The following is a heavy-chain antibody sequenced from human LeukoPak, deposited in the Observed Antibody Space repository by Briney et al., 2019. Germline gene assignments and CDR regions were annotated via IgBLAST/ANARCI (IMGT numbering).Heavy chain of an antibody. CDR2: ISSSSSYI. CDR1: GFTFTSYS. D-gene: IGHD6-13*01. CDR3: ARELDSSSFDY. Sequence: GGSLRLSCAASGFTFTSYSMNWVRQAPGKGLEWVSSISSSSSYIYYADSLKGRFTISRDNAKNSLYLQMNSLRAEDTAVYYCARELDSSSFDYWGQGTLVTVSS. J-gene: IGHJ4*02. V-gene: IGHV3-21*01.